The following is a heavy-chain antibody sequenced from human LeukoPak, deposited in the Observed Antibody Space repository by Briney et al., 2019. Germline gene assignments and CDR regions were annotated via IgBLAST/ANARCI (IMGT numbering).Heavy chain of an antibody. D-gene: IGHD3-22*01. CDR3: ARAVYDSSGYLFDY. Sequence: SETLSLTCTVSGGSISSYYWSWIRQPPGKGLEWIGYIYYSGSTNYNPSLKSRVTISVDTSKNQFSLKLSSVTAADTAVYYCARAVYDSSGYLFDYWGQGTLVTVSS. V-gene: IGHV4-59*01. CDR2: IYYSGST. J-gene: IGHJ4*02. CDR1: GGSISSYY.